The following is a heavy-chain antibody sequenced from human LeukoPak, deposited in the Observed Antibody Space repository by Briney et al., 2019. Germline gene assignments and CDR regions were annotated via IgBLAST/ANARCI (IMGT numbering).Heavy chain of an antibody. CDR2: ISYDGSNK. CDR3: AKDAVGVYFDY. Sequence: GGSLRLSCAASGFTFSSYGMHWVRQAPGKGLEWVAVISYDGSNKYYADSVKGRFTISRDNSKNTLYLQMNSLRAEDTAVYYCAKDAVGVYFDYWGRGTLVTVSS. CDR1: GFTFSSYG. V-gene: IGHV3-30*18. D-gene: IGHD2-15*01. J-gene: IGHJ4*02.